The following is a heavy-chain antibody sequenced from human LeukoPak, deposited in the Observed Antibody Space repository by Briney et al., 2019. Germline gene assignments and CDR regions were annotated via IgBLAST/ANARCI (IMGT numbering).Heavy chain of an antibody. D-gene: IGHD2-2*01. CDR1: GDSVSSNSVT. CDR2: TYYRSTWYN. J-gene: IGHJ5*02. CDR3: ARRLTQYDCFDP. V-gene: IGHV6-1*01. Sequence: KTSQTLSPTCAISGDSVSSNSVTWNWIRQSPSRGLEWLGRTYYRSTWYNDYAVSVRGRITVNPDTSKNQFSLHLNSVTPEDTAVYYCARRLTQYDCFDPWGQGILVTVSS.